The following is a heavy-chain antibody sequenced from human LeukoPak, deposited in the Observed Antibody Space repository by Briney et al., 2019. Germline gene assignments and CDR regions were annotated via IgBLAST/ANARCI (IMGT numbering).Heavy chain of an antibody. V-gene: IGHV3-23*01. J-gene: IGHJ4*02. CDR2: ISGSGGST. CDR1: GFTFSSYA. D-gene: IGHD7-27*01. CDR3: AREVNGAQDSY. Sequence: GGSLTLSCAASGFTFSSYAMSWVRQAPGKGLEWVSAISGSGGSTYYADSVKGRFTISRDNAKNSLYLQMNSLRAEDTAVYYCAREVNGAQDSYWGQGTLVTVSS.